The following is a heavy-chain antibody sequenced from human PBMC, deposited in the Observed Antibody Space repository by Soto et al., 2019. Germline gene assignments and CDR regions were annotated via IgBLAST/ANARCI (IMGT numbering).Heavy chain of an antibody. V-gene: IGHV1-3*01. J-gene: IGHJ4*02. CDR3: ARNSFISGNDDSYYFDY. Sequence: ASVQVSCKASGYTFPRYAMLWVRQAPGQRPEWMGWINPGNGDTKYSENLQGRVTFARDTSASTTYMELGSLRSEDTAVYFCARNSFISGNDDSYYFDYWGQGTPVTVSS. CDR2: INPGNGDT. D-gene: IGHD1-1*01. CDR1: GYTFPRYA.